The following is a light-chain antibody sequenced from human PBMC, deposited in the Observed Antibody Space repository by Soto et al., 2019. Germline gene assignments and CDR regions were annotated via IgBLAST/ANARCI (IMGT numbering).Light chain of an antibody. Sequence: EIVLTQSPVTLSLSPGERATLSCRASQSVSAYLAWFQQKAGQPPRLLIYDASDRASGVPPRFSGSGSGTDFTLTITGLEPEDSEVYYCQHRSNWPWTFGQGTKVDIK. CDR3: QHRSNWPWT. CDR1: QSVSAY. CDR2: DAS. J-gene: IGKJ1*01. V-gene: IGKV3-11*01.